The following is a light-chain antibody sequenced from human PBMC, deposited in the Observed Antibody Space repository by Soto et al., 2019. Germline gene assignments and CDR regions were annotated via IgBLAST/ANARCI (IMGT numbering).Light chain of an antibody. CDR3: QVWDDNSDHHV. J-gene: IGLJ1*01. CDR1: NIGGKS. V-gene: IGLV3-21*02. CDR2: DDS. Sequence: SYELTQTSSVSVAPGQTARISGGGNNIGGKSVHWYQQKPGQAPVVVVYDDSDRPSGIPERFSGSNSGNTATLTISRVEAGDEADYHCQVWDDNSDHHVFGTGTKVTVL.